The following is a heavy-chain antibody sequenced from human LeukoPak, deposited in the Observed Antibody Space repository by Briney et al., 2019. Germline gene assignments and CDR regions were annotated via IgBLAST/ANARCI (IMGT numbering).Heavy chain of an antibody. Sequence: PSETLSLTCTVSGGSISSYYWSWIRQSPGKGLEWLGHIFYSGGTYYNPSLENRVVGSVDTSKKQFSLQLNSVTAADTAAHFCAAIAPSTGFFNYWGQGTLVTVS. V-gene: IGHV4-59*04. J-gene: IGHJ4*02. CDR1: GGSISSYY. D-gene: IGHD2-21*01. CDR2: IFYSGGT. CDR3: AAIAPSTGFFNY.